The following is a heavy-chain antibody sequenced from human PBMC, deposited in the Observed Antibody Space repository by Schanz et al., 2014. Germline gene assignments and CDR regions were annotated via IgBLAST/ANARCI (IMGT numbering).Heavy chain of an antibody. Sequence: QVHLVQSGAEVKRPGASVKVSCKASEYSFTSYSMHWVRQAPGQRLEWMGWINTGSGDTKYSQNFQGRVTMTTDTSTSTVYMELRSLRSDDTAVYYCARVHHYDPSGWGYFDYWGQGALVTVSS. CDR2: INTGSGDT. D-gene: IGHD3-22*01. CDR1: EYSFTSYS. V-gene: IGHV1-3*04. CDR3: ARVHHYDPSGWGYFDY. J-gene: IGHJ4*02.